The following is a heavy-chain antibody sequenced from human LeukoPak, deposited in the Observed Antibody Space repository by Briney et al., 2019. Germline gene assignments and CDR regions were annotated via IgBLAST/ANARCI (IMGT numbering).Heavy chain of an antibody. Sequence: GGSLRLSRATSGFTFSRYGMHWVRQAPGKGLEWVAFIRYDGSNKYYADSVKGRFTISRDNSKNTLYLQMNSLRAEDTAVYYCAKEAPRFSAATPGYFDYWGQGTLVTVSS. V-gene: IGHV3-30*02. CDR3: AKEAPRFSAATPGYFDY. CDR2: IRYDGSNK. CDR1: GFTFSRYG. J-gene: IGHJ4*02. D-gene: IGHD3-10*01.